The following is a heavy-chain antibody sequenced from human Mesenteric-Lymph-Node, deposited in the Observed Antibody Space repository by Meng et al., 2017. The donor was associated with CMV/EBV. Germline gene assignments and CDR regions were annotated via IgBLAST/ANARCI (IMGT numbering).Heavy chain of an antibody. CDR3: ARAGSDCGGDCYDY. Sequence: GESLKISCAASGFTFSSYWMHWVRQAPGKGLVWVSRINSDGSSTSYADSVKGRFTISRDNAKNTLYLQMNSLRAEDTAVYYCARAGSDCGGDCYDYWGQGTLVTVSS. CDR1: GFTFSSYW. V-gene: IGHV3-74*01. J-gene: IGHJ4*02. CDR2: INSDGSST. D-gene: IGHD2-21*01.